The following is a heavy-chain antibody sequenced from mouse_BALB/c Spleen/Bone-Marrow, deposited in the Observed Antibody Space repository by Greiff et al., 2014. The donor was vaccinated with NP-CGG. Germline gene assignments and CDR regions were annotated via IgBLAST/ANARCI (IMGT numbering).Heavy chain of an antibody. D-gene: IGHD1-1*01. CDR3: ARGSSWAMDY. V-gene: IGHV1-14*01. Sequence: LVESGPELVKPGASVKMSCKASGYTFTSYVMHWVKQKPGQGLEWIGYINPYNDGTKYIERFKGKATLTSDKSSSTAYMELSSLTSEDSAVYYCARGSSWAMDYWGQGTSVTVSS. CDR1: GYTFTSYV. CDR2: INPYNDGT. J-gene: IGHJ4*01.